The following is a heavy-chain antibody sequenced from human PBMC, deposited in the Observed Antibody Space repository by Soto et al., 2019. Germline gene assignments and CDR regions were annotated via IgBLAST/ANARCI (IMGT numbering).Heavy chain of an antibody. J-gene: IGHJ4*02. CDR3: ARDKTPLYYDSSGYDY. D-gene: IGHD3-22*01. V-gene: IGHV3-21*01. CDR1: GFTFSSYS. CDR2: ISSSSSYI. Sequence: NPGGSLRLSCAASGFTFSSYSMNWVRQAPGKGLEWVSSISSSSSYIYYADSVKGRFTISRDNAKNSLYLQMNSLRAEDTAVYYCARDKTPLYYDSSGYDYWGQGTLVTVSS.